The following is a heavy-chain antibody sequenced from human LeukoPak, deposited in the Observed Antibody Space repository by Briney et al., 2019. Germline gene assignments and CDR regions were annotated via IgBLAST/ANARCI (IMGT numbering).Heavy chain of an antibody. CDR2: ISYDGSNK. D-gene: IGHD2-2*01. J-gene: IGHJ5*02. CDR3: AKNPIVVVPAAMPSWFDP. CDR1: GFTFSSYA. V-gene: IGHV3-30-3*02. Sequence: GGSMRLSCAASGFTFSSYAMHWVRQAPGKGLEWVAVISYDGSNKYYADSVKGRFTISRDNSKNTLYLQMNSLKAEDTAVYYCAKNPIVVVPAAMPSWFDPWGQGTLVTVSS.